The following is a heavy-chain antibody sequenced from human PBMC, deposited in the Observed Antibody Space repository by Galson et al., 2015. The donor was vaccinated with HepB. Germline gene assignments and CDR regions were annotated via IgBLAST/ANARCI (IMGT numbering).Heavy chain of an antibody. D-gene: IGHD6-13*01. J-gene: IGHJ6*03. CDR1: GGSISSSNW. Sequence: ETLSLTCAVSGGSISSSNWWSWVRQPPGKGLEWIGEIYHSGSTNYNPSLKSRVTISVDKSKNQFSLKLSSVTAADTAVYYCASRAADPYYYYYMDVWGKGTTVTVSS. V-gene: IGHV4-4*02. CDR2: IYHSGST. CDR3: ASRAADPYYYYYMDV.